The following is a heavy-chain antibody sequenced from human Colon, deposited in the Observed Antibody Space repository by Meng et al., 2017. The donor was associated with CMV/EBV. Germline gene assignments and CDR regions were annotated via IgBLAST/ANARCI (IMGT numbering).Heavy chain of an antibody. J-gene: IGHJ5*02. Sequence: LSCEASGFTFSGFWMHWVRQVPGKGLMWVSRINSDGSRSNYVDSVKGRFAISRDNAKNMLYLQMNSLRVEDTAVYYCTREGYYEEFDPWGQGSLVTVSS. CDR3: TREGYYEEFDP. D-gene: IGHD3-22*01. CDR1: GFTFSGFW. CDR2: INSDGSRS. V-gene: IGHV3-74*01.